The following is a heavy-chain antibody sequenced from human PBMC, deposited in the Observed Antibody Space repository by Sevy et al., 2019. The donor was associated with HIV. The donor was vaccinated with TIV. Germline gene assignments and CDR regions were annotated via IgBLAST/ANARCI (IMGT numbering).Heavy chain of an antibody. CDR3: AKRRVQSGLSGGGANYGMDV. V-gene: IGHV3-23*01. Sequence: GGSLRLSCAASVFPFSNFATSWVRQAPGKGLEWVSTLIGGGSRTYYADSVTGRFIISRDNSRNTLYLQMNSLRAEDTAIYYCAKRRVQSGLSGGGANYGMDVCGRGTTVTVSS. J-gene: IGHJ6*02. CDR2: LIGGGSRT. D-gene: IGHD2-8*02. CDR1: VFPFSNFA.